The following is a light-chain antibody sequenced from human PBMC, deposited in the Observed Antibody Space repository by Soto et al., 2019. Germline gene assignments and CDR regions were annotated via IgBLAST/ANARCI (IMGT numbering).Light chain of an antibody. CDR2: KAS. Sequence: DVVMTQSPLSLPVTLGQPASISCRSSRSLVYSDGNAYLNWFHQRPGQSPRRLIYKASNRDSGVPERFSGSGSGTDFTLHINRVEAEDVGVYYCMQGTHWPPTFGRGTRVEI. J-gene: IGKJ1*01. V-gene: IGKV2-30*01. CDR1: RSLVYSDGNAY. CDR3: MQGTHWPPT.